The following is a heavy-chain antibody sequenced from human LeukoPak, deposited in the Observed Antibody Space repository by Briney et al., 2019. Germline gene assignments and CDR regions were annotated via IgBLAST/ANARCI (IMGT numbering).Heavy chain of an antibody. CDR1: GGSIRSSYYY. CDR2: IYDSGST. D-gene: IGHD1-26*01. V-gene: IGHV4-39*02. J-gene: IGHJ4*02. CDR3: ARDKRGSYADY. Sequence: SETLSLTCTVSGGSIRSSYYYWGWIRQPPGKGLEWIGSIYDSGSTYYNPSLKSRVTISVDTSKNQFSLKLNSVTAADTAVYYCARDKRGSYADYWGQGTLVTVSS.